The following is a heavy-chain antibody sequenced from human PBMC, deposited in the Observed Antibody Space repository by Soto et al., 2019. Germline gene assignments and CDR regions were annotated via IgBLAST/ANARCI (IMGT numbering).Heavy chain of an antibody. CDR1: GGSISSSSYY. J-gene: IGHJ6*02. D-gene: IGHD4-17*01. CDR3: ARSLTTVVTMDF. V-gene: IGHV4-39*01. CDR2: IYYSGST. Sequence: SETLSLTCTVSGGSISSSSYYWGWIRQPPGKGLEWIGSIYYSGSTYYNPSLKSRVTISVDTSKNQYSLKLSSVTAADTAVYYCARSLTTVVTMDFWGQGTTVTVSS.